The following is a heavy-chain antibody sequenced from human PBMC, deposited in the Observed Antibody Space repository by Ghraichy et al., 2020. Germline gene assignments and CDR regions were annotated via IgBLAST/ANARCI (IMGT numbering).Heavy chain of an antibody. CDR3: ARGPFQQWLDDYYYYYMDV. D-gene: IGHD6-19*01. CDR1: GGTFSSYA. J-gene: IGHJ6*03. V-gene: IGHV1-69*13. Sequence: SVKVSCKASGGTFSSYAISWVRQAPGQGLEWMGGIIPIFGTANYAQKFQGRVTITADESTSTAYMELSSLRSEDTAVYYCARGPFQQWLDDYYYYYMDVGGKGTTVTVSS. CDR2: IIPIFGTA.